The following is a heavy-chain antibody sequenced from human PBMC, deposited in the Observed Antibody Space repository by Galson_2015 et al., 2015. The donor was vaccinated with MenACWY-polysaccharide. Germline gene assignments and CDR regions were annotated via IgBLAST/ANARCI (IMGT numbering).Heavy chain of an antibody. CDR3: ASRTRLRTGAGPEDY. CDR1: GFTFSNYW. CDR2: MNQDGSDK. D-gene: IGHD6-13*01. J-gene: IGHJ4*02. Sequence: SLRLSCAASGFTFSNYWMNWVRQAPGKGLEWVANMNQDGSDKRYAESVRGRFTISRDNGKSSLFLQMISLRAEDTALYYCASRTRLRTGAGPEDYWGQGTLVTVSS. V-gene: IGHV3-7*01.